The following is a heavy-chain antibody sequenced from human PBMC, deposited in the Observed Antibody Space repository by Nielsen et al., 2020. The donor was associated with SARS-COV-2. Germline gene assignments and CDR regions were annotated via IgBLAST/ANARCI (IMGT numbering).Heavy chain of an antibody. V-gene: IGHV3-23*01. CDR1: GFIFSDYA. Sequence: GGSLRLSCAASGFIFSDYAMAWVRQAQGKGLEWVSAIKTSGGTTYYADSVKGRCTTSRDNSNDTLYLQMNSLRVEDTAVYYCVNWVQLDLVYFSPGMDVWGQGNTVTVSS. CDR2: IKTSGGTT. CDR3: VNWVQLDLVYFSPGMDV. J-gene: IGHJ6*02. D-gene: IGHD2/OR15-2a*01.